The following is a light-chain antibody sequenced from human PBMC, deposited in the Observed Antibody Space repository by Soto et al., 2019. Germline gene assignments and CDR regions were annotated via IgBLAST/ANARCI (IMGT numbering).Light chain of an antibody. J-gene: IGLJ3*02. CDR1: SSDVGGYNY. CDR2: EVN. V-gene: IGLV2-14*01. CDR3: SSYTTSSTWV. Sequence: QSALTQPASVSGSPGQSITISCIGTSSDVGGYNYVSWYQQHPGKAPKLMIYEVNNRPSGVSNRFSGSKSGNTASLTISGLQAEDEADYYCSSYTTSSTWVFGGGTKLTVL.